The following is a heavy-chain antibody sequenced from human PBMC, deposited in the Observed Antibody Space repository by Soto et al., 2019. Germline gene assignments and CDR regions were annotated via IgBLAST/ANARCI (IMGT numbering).Heavy chain of an antibody. CDR3: ARSRITIFGVVNKHFDY. CDR1: GGTFSSYA. CDR2: IIPIFGTA. V-gene: IGHV1-69*01. J-gene: IGHJ4*02. Sequence: QVQLVQSGAEVKKPGSSVKVSCKASGGTFSSYAISWVRQAPGQGLEWMGGIIPIFGTANYAQKFQGRVTITADQSTSTAYRELSSLRSEDTAVYYCARSRITIFGVVNKHFDYWGQGTLVTVSS. D-gene: IGHD3-3*01.